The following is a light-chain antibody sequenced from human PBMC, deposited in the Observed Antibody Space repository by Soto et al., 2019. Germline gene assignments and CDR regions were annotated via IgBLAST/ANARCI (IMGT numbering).Light chain of an antibody. CDR2: GAS. CDR1: QSVSSSY. Sequence: EIVLTQSPGTLSLSPGERATLSCRASQSVSSSYLAWYQQKPGQAPRLLIYGASSRATGIPDRFGGSGSGTDFTLTISRLEPEDFAVYYCQQYGSLGTFGPGTKVDIK. V-gene: IGKV3-20*01. CDR3: QQYGSLGT. J-gene: IGKJ3*01.